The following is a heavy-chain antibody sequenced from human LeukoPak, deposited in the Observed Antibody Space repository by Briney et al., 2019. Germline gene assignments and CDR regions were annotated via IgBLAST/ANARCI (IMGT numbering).Heavy chain of an antibody. CDR3: ARDLADIVVVVAAAYYYYGMDV. V-gene: IGHV1-46*01. D-gene: IGHD2-15*01. CDR2: INPSGGST. CDR1: GYTFTSYY. Sequence: ASVNVSCKASGYTFTSYYMHWVRQAPGQGLEWVGIINPSGGSTSYAQKFQGRVTMTRDTSTSTVYMELSSLRSEDTAVYYCARDLADIVVVVAAAYYYYGMDVWGKGTTVTVSS. J-gene: IGHJ6*04.